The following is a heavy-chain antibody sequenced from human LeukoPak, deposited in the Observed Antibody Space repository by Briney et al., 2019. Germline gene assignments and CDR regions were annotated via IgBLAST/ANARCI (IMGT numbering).Heavy chain of an antibody. CDR3: ATRGYCSGTSCYAPQP. D-gene: IGHD2-2*01. Sequence: GGSLRPSCAASGFTFSSYAMSWVRQAPGKGLEWVSAITGTGGSTYYADSVKGRFTISRDNSKNTLYLQMNGLRAEDTAVYYCATRGYCSGTSCYAPQPWGQGTLVTVSS. CDR1: GFTFSSYA. V-gene: IGHV3-23*01. CDR2: ITGTGGST. J-gene: IGHJ5*02.